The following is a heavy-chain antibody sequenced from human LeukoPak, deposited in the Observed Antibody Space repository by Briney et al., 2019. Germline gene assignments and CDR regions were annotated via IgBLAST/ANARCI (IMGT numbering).Heavy chain of an antibody. V-gene: IGHV3-53*01. CDR3: ARWICGSTSCYYDY. Sequence: GGSLRLSCAASGFTFSSYSMNWVRQAPGKGLEWVSILYSGGSTYYADSVKGRFTISRDNSKNTLYLQMNSLRAEDTAVYYCARWICGSTSCYYDYWGQGTLVTVSS. D-gene: IGHD2-2*01. CDR1: GFTFSSYS. J-gene: IGHJ4*02. CDR2: LYSGGST.